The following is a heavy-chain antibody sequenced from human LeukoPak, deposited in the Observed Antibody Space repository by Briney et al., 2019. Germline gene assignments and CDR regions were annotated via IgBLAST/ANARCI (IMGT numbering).Heavy chain of an antibody. CDR1: GFTFSSYA. J-gene: IGHJ4*02. Sequence: PGGSLRLSCAASGFTFSSYAMHWVRQAPGKGLEWVAVISYDGSNKYYADSVKGRFTISRDNSENTLYLQMNSLRAEDTAVYYCARDRGAARPVSSPPHDYWGQGTLVTVSS. V-gene: IGHV3-30-3*01. D-gene: IGHD6-6*01. CDR3: ARDRGAARPVSSPPHDY. CDR2: ISYDGSNK.